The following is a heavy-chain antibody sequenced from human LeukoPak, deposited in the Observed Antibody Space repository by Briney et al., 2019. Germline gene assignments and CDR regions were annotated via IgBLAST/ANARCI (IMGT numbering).Heavy chain of an antibody. V-gene: IGHV3-23*01. Sequence: GGSLRLSCAVSGFTVSGNYMSWIRQAPGKGLEWVSSINGGGGSTYYADSVKGRFTISRDNSKNTLYLQMNSLRAEDTAVYYCAKPAKTDYADYWGQGTLVTVSS. CDR3: AKPAKTDYADY. J-gene: IGHJ4*02. CDR2: INGGGGST. D-gene: IGHD1-14*01. CDR1: GFTVSGNY.